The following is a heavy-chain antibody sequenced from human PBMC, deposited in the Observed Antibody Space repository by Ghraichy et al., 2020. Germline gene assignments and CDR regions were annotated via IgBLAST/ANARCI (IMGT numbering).Heavy chain of an antibody. CDR1: GFTFGDYA. CDR2: IRSKAYGGTT. V-gene: IGHV3-49*03. J-gene: IGHJ4*02. D-gene: IGHD6-19*01. CDR3: TRDRGHELSGWYCGDCDY. Sequence: GESLNISCTASGFTFGDYAMSWFRQAPGKGLEWVGFIRSKAYGGTTEYAASVKGRFTISRDDSKSIAYLQMNSLKTEDTAVYYCTRDRGHELSGWYCGDCDYWGQGTLVTVSS.